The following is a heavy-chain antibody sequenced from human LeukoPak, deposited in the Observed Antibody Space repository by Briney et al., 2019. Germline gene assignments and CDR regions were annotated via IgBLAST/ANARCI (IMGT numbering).Heavy chain of an antibody. CDR1: GFTFDDYA. V-gene: IGHV3-9*01. CDR3: XXXXXXXXXXNYYYYGMDV. Sequence: PGRSLRLSCAASGFTFDDYAMHWVRQAPGKGLEWVSGISWNSGSIGYADSVKGRFTISRDNAKNFLYLQMNSLRAEDTALYYXXXXXXXXXXXNYYYYGMDVWGQGTTVTVSS. J-gene: IGHJ6*02. CDR2: ISWNSGSI.